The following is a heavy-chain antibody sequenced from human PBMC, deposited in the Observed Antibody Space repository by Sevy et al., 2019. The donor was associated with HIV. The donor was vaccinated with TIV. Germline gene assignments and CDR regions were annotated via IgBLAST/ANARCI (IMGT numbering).Heavy chain of an antibody. CDR1: GFTFSSYG. D-gene: IGHD3-22*01. Sequence: GGSLRLSCAASGFTFSSYGMHWVRQAPGKGLEWVAVIWYDGSNKYYADSVKGRFTISRDNSKNTLYLQMNSLRAEDTVVHYCARALDVNYYDSSGYYYGILDYWGQGTLVTVSS. CDR3: ARALDVNYYDSSGYYYGILDY. J-gene: IGHJ4*02. V-gene: IGHV3-33*01. CDR2: IWYDGSNK.